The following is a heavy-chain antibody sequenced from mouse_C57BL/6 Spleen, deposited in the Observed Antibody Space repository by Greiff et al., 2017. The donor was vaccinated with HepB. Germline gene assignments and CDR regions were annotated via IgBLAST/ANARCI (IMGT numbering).Heavy chain of an antibody. J-gene: IGHJ2*01. CDR3: AREVIYYGYNYFDY. V-gene: IGHV1-64*01. CDR2: IHPNSGST. D-gene: IGHD2-2*01. CDR1: GYTFTSYW. Sequence: VQLQQPGAELVKPGASVKLSCKASGYTFTSYWMHWVKQRPGQGLEWIGMIHPNSGSTNYNEKFKSKATLTVDKSSSTAYMQLSSLTSEDSAVYYCAREVIYYGYNYFDYWGQGTTLTVSS.